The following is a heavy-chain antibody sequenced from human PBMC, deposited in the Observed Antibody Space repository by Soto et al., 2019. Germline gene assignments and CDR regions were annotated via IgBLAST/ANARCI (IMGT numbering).Heavy chain of an antibody. Sequence: QVQLVQSGAEVKKPGSSVKVSCKASGGTFSSYTISWVRQAPGQGLEWMGRIIPILGIANYAQKFQGRVTITADKSTSTAYMELSSLRYEDTAVYYCAQVVPAAMVGRQYYYYYGMDVWGQGTTVTVSS. D-gene: IGHD2-2*01. CDR3: AQVVPAAMVGRQYYYYYGMDV. CDR1: GGTFSSYT. V-gene: IGHV1-69*02. CDR2: IIPILGIA. J-gene: IGHJ6*02.